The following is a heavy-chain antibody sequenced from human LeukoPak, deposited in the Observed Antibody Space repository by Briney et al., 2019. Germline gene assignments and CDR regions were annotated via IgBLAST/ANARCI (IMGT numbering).Heavy chain of an antibody. CDR1: GFTFSNYG. CDR2: ISGSGGST. Sequence: GGSLRLSCAASGFTFSNYGMSWVRQAPGKGLEWVSGISGSGGSTYYADSVKGRFTISRDNSKNTLFLQMNSLRAEDTAVYHCAKATVVASTDYWGQGTLVTVSS. J-gene: IGHJ4*02. D-gene: IGHD3-22*01. V-gene: IGHV3-23*01. CDR3: AKATVVASTDY.